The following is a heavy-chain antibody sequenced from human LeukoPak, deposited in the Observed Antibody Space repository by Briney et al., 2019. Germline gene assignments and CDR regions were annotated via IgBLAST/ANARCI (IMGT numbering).Heavy chain of an antibody. CDR1: GFTFSTYS. D-gene: IGHD2-2*03. Sequence: AGGSLRLSCAASGFTFSTYSVNWVRQAPGKGLEWVSSISSSSSHIYYADSVKGRFTISRDNAKNSLFLQMNSLRAEDTAVYYCARMDDDYYYYYMDVWGKGTTVTVSS. J-gene: IGHJ6*03. CDR3: ARMDDDYYYYYMDV. V-gene: IGHV3-21*01. CDR2: ISSSSSHI.